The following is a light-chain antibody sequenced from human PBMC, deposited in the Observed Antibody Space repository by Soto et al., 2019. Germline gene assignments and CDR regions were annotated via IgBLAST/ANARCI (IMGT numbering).Light chain of an antibody. J-gene: IGKJ5*01. CDR2: AAS. CDR1: QSITTY. Sequence: EIQMTQYPSSLSASVGDRVTITCRASQSITTYLNWCQQKSGEAPKLLIYAASSLQSGVPPRFSGSGSGTDFTLTISSLQPEDFAAYFCQQSYTTLITFCHGRRPEIK. CDR3: QQSYTTLIT. V-gene: IGKV1-39*01.